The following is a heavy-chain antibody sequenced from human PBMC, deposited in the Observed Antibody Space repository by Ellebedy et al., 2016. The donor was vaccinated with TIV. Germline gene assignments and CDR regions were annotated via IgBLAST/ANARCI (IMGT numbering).Heavy chain of an antibody. V-gene: IGHV3-7*01. D-gene: IGHD4-17*01. CDR3: ATDGSYGDYLSPAHASVM. CDR2: MRQDGGDK. J-gene: IGHJ3*02. CDR1: GFSFVSYW. Sequence: GGSLRLSCAASGFSFVSYWMTWVRQAPGKGLEWVANMRQDGGDKYYVDSVKGRFTISRDNAKSSLYLQMNSLGVEATAVYYCATDGSYGDYLSPAHASVMWGQGTLVSVSS.